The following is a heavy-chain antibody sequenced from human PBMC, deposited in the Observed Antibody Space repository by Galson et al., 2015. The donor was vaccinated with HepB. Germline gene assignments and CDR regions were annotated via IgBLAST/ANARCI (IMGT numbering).Heavy chain of an antibody. V-gene: IGHV1-24*01. J-gene: IGHJ6*02. CDR1: GYTLTELS. CDR2: FDPEDGET. CDR3: ATDSPYSSSWPHYYGMDV. Sequence: SVKVSCKVSGYTLTELSMHWVRQAPGKGLEWMGGFDPEDGETIYAQKFQGRVTMTEDTSTDTAYMELSSLRSEDTAVYYCATDSPYSSSWPHYYGMDVWGQGTTVTVSS. D-gene: IGHD6-13*01.